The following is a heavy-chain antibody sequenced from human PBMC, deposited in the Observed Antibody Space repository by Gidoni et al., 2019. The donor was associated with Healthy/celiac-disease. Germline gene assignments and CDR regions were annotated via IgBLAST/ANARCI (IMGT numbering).Heavy chain of an antibody. CDR3: TVNYYDSSGYREL. CDR1: GFTFSSYA. J-gene: IGHJ4*02. V-gene: IGHV3-23*01. CDR2: ISGSGGST. Sequence: EVPLLESGGGLVQPGGSLRLSCAASGFTFSSYAMSWVRPAPGKGLEWVSAISGSGGSTYYADSVKGRFTISRDNSKNTLYLQMNSLRAEDTAVYYGTVNYYDSSGYRELWGQGTLVTVSS. D-gene: IGHD3-22*01.